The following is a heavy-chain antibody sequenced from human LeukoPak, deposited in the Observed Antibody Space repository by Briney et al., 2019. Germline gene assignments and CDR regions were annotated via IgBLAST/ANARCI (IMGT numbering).Heavy chain of an antibody. CDR3: ARHYYYDSSGYYYDYFDY. CDR1: GGSISSSSYY. Sequence: PSETLSLTCTVSGGSISSSSYYWGWIRQPPGKGLEWIGSIYYSGSTYYNPSLKSRVTISVDTSKNQFSLKLSSVTAADTAVYYCARHYYYDSSGYYYDYFDYWGQGTLVTVSS. D-gene: IGHD3-22*01. CDR2: IYYSGST. V-gene: IGHV4-39*01. J-gene: IGHJ4*02.